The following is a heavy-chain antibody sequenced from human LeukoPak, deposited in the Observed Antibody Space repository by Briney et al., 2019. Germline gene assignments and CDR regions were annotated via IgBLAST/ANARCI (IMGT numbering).Heavy chain of an antibody. CDR3: ARDHVKLGSSFHPFDAFDV. V-gene: IGHV7-4-1*02. D-gene: IGHD2-2*01. CDR2: INTNTGNP. CDR1: GYTFTSYA. J-gene: IGHJ3*01. Sequence: ASVKVSCKASGYTFTSYAMNWVRQAPGQGLEGMGWINTNTGNPTYAQGFTGRFVLSLDTSVSTAYLQISSLKAEDTAVYYCARDHVKLGSSFHPFDAFDVWGQGTLVTVSS.